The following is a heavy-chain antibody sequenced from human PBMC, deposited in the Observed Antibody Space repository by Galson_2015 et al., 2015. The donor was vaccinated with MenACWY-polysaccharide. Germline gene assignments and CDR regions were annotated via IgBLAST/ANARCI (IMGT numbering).Heavy chain of an antibody. CDR3: AKDPYGEIWYFDL. J-gene: IGHJ2*01. Sequence: FSSYAMSWVRQAPGKGLEWVSAISGSGGSTYYADSVKGRLTISRDNSKNTLYLQMNSLRAEDTAVYYCAKDPYGEIWYFDLWGRGTLVTVSS. CDR2: ISGSGGST. V-gene: IGHV3-23*01. D-gene: IGHD4-17*01. CDR1: FSSYA.